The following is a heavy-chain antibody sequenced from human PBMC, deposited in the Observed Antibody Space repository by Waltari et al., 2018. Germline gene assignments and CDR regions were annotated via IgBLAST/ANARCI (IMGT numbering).Heavy chain of an antibody. CDR3: ARVRFLAPSYYMDV. CDR1: GGSFSGYY. J-gene: IGHJ6*03. V-gene: IGHV4-34*01. CDR2: INHSGST. D-gene: IGHD3-3*01. Sequence: QVQLQQWGAGLLKPSETLSLTCAVYGGSFSGYYWSWIRQPPGKGLEWIGEINHSGSTNYNPSLKSRVTISVDTSKNQFSLKLSSVTAADTAVYYCARVRFLAPSYYMDVWGKGTTVTDSS.